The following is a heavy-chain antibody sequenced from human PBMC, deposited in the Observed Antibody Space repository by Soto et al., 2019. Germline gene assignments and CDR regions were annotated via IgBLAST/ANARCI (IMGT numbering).Heavy chain of an antibody. J-gene: IGHJ6*02. Sequence: QVQMVESEGGVVQPGRSLRLSCAASGFTFSNYGMHWVRQAPGKGLEWVAVIWYDGSNKYYADSVKGRFTISRDNSKNTLYLQMNSLRAEDTAVYYCARGSYSMDVWGQGTTVTVSS. V-gene: IGHV3-33*01. CDR3: ARGSYSMDV. CDR1: GFTFSNYG. CDR2: IWYDGSNK.